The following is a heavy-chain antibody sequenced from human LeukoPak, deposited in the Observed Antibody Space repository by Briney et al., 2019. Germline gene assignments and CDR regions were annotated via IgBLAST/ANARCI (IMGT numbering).Heavy chain of an antibody. CDR2: ISGSGSST. Sequence: PGGSLRLSCAASGFTFSSYAMSWVRQAPGKGLEWVSGISGSGSSTYYADSVKGRFTISRDNAKNTLYLQMNNLRAEDTAIYYCATDYYVSGSYYRLFYWGQGTLVTVSS. CDR1: GFTFSSYA. V-gene: IGHV3-23*01. J-gene: IGHJ4*02. D-gene: IGHD3-10*01. CDR3: ATDYYVSGSYYRLFY.